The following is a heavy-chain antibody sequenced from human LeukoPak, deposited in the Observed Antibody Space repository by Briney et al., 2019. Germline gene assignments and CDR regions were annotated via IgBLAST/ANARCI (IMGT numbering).Heavy chain of an antibody. CDR1: GFTFSSYS. CDR3: ARDRDYGWFDP. J-gene: IGHJ5*02. CDR2: ISSSSSYI. Sequence: GGSLRLSCAASGFTFSSYSMNWVRQAPGKGLEWVSSISSSSSYIYYADSVKGRFTISRDNDKNSLYLQMNSLRAEDTAVYYCARDRDYGWFDPWGQGTLVTVSS. D-gene: IGHD4-17*01. V-gene: IGHV3-21*01.